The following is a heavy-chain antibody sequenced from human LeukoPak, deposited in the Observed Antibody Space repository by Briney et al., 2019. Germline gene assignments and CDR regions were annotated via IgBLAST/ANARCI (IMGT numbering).Heavy chain of an antibody. CDR3: AKETHPYSSSSDDY. V-gene: IGHV3-30*18. D-gene: IGHD6-6*01. J-gene: IGHJ4*02. Sequence: GMSLRLSCAASGFTFSRFGMHWVRQAPGKGLEWLAVIAYDGSIKHYADSVKGRFTISRDNSKNTLYLQMNTLRAEDTAIYYCAKETHPYSSSSDDYWGQGTLVTVSS. CDR2: IAYDGSIK. CDR1: GFTFSRFG.